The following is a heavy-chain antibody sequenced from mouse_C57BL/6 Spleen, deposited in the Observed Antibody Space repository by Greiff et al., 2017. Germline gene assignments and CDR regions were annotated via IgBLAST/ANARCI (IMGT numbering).Heavy chain of an antibody. CDR1: GYTFTDYN. CDR2: INPNNGGT. J-gene: IGHJ2*01. CDR3: ARDTVVADY. V-gene: IGHV1-22*01. Sequence: DVHLVESGPELVKPGASVKMSCKASGYTFTDYNMHWVKQSHGKSLEWIGYINPNNGGTSYNQKFKGKATLTVNKSSSTAYMELRSLTSEDSAVYYCARDTVVADYWGQGTTLTVSS. D-gene: IGHD1-1*01.